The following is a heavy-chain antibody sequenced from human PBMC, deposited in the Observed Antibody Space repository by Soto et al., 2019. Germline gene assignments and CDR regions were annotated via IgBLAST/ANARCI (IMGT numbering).Heavy chain of an antibody. D-gene: IGHD3-16*01. CDR1: GFTFSDYY. CDR2: IGGSGYT. V-gene: IGHV3-11*03. Sequence: GGSLRFSCAASGFTFSDYYMSWIRQSPGEGLEWIAYIGGSGYTKYADSVKGRFTISRDTAKTSLYLQMNSLRAEDTALYYCARHRYYEGSVPGYGMDVWGQGTTVNVSS. J-gene: IGHJ6*02. CDR3: ARHRYYEGSVPGYGMDV.